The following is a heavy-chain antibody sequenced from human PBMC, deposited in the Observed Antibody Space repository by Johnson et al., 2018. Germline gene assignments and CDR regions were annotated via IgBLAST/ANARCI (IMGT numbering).Heavy chain of an antibody. CDR3: AKDLWQLVKPDV. J-gene: IGHJ6*04. CDR2: ISYDGSNK. D-gene: IGHD6-13*01. Sequence: QVQLVESGGGVVQPGRSLRLSCAASGFTFSSYGMHWVRQAPGKGLEWVAVISYDGSNKYYADSVKGRFTISRDNSKHTLYLQMNSLRAEDTAVYYCAKDLWQLVKPDVWGKGTTVTVSS. V-gene: IGHV3-30*18. CDR1: GFTFSSYG.